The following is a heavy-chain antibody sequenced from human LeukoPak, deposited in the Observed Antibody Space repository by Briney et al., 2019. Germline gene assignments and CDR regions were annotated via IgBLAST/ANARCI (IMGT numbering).Heavy chain of an antibody. J-gene: IGHJ4*02. CDR2: IIPIFGTA. CDR1: GGTFSSYA. CDR3: ARAGADPSYGWMYYFDY. D-gene: IGHD5-18*01. V-gene: IGHV1-69*05. Sequence: ASVKVSCKASGGTFSSYAIRWVRQAPGQGLEWMEGIIPIFGTANYAQKFQGRVTITTDESTSTAYMELSSLRSEDTAVYYCARAGADPSYGWMYYFDYWGQGTLVTVSS.